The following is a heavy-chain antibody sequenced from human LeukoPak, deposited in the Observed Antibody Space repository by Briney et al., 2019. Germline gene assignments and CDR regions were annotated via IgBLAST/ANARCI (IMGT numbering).Heavy chain of an antibody. Sequence: SETLSLTCTVSGGSISSSSCYWGWIRQPPGKGLEWIGSIYYSGSTCYNPSLKSRVTISVDTSKDQFSLKLSSVTAADTAVYYCARQVGRDSSSSFDPWGQGTLVTVSS. D-gene: IGHD6-6*01. J-gene: IGHJ5*02. CDR1: GGSISSSSCY. CDR2: IYYSGST. V-gene: IGHV4-39*01. CDR3: ARQVGRDSSSSFDP.